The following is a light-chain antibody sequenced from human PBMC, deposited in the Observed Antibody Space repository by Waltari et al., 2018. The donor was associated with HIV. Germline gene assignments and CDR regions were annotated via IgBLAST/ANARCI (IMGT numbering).Light chain of an antibody. CDR3: AAWDDSLKGVI. CDR2: SDD. CDR1: SSNIGSKN. V-gene: IGLV1-44*01. J-gene: IGLJ2*01. Sequence: QSVLTQPPSASGTPGQRVTIFCSGSSSNIGSKNVNWYQQVPGTAPKLLIYSDDQRPSGVPDRFSASKSGTSASLAIIGLQSEDESDYYCAAWDDSLKGVIFGGGTKLTVL.